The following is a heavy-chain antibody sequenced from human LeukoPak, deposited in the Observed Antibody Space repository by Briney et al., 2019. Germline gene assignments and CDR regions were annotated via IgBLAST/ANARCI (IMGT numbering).Heavy chain of an antibody. D-gene: IGHD6-19*01. V-gene: IGHV3-21*04. J-gene: IGHJ3*02. Sequence: GGSLRLSCAASGFTFSSYSMNWVRQAPGKGLEWVSSISSSSSYIYYADSVKGRFTISRDNAKNSLYLQMNSLRAEDTAVYYCARDARIAVAGRDAFDIWGQGTMVTVSS. CDR3: ARDARIAVAGRDAFDI. CDR2: ISSSSSYI. CDR1: GFTFSSYS.